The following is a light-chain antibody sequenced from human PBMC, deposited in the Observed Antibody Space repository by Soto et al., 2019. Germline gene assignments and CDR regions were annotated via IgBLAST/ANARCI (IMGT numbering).Light chain of an antibody. J-gene: IGLJ2*01. CDR3: CSYAGSNSLI. CDR1: NGDVGSYDL. CDR2: EVN. V-gene: IGLV2-23*02. Sequence: QSVLTQPASVSGSPGQSITISCTGTNGDVGSYDLVSWYQRYPGEAPKLIIYEVNKRPSGISNRFSGSKSGNTASLTISGLQAEDEAEYECCSYAGSNSLIFGGGTRSPS.